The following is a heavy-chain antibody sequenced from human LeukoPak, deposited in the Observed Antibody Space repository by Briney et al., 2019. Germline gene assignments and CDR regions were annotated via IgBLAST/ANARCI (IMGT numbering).Heavy chain of an antibody. Sequence: PGGSLRLSCAASGFTFSSYGMHWVRQAPGKGLEWVAVISYDGSNKYYADSVKGRFTISRDNFKNTLYLQMNSLRAEDTAVYYCAKGPDIVVVHYGMAVWGQGTTVTVSS. D-gene: IGHD2-2*01. V-gene: IGHV3-30*18. CDR3: AKGPDIVVVHYGMAV. J-gene: IGHJ6*02. CDR1: GFTFSSYG. CDR2: ISYDGSNK.